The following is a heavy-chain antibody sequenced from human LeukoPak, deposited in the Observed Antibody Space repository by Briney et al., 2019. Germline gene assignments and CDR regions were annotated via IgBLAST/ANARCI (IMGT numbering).Heavy chain of an antibody. CDR3: AKDYGSGSYYDWFDP. V-gene: IGHV3-30*02. CDR2: IRYDGSNK. J-gene: IGHJ5*02. CDR1: GFTFSSYG. Sequence: PGGSLRLSCAASGFTFSSYGMHWVRQAPGKGLEGVAFIRYDGSNKYYADSVKGRFTISRDNSKNTLYLQMNSLRAEDTAVYYCAKDYGSGSYYDWFDPWGQGTLVTVSS. D-gene: IGHD3-10*01.